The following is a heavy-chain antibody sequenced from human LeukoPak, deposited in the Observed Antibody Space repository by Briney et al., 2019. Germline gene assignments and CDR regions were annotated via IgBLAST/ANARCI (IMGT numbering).Heavy chain of an antibody. CDR1: GGSISSYY. CDR2: IYYSGST. Sequence: SETLSLTCTVSGGSISSYYWSWIRQPPGKGLEWIGYIYYSGSTNYNPSLKSRVTISVDTSKNQFSLKLSSVTAADTAVYYCARERYGDPNWSDPWGQGTLVTVSS. V-gene: IGHV4-59*12. J-gene: IGHJ5*02. D-gene: IGHD4-17*01. CDR3: ARERYGDPNWSDP.